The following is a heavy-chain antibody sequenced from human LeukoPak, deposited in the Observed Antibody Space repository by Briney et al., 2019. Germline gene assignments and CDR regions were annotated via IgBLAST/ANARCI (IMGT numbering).Heavy chain of an antibody. V-gene: IGHV3-30*18. CDR3: AKDSGSSDFDY. CDR1: GFTFSSYV. D-gene: IGHD6-6*01. J-gene: IGHJ4*02. Sequence: GGSLRLSCAASGFTFSSYVMHWVRQAPGKGLEWVAVISYDGSNKYYADSVKGRFTISRDNSKNTLYLQMNSLRGEDTAVYYCAKDSGSSDFDYWGQGTLVTVSS. CDR2: ISYDGSNK.